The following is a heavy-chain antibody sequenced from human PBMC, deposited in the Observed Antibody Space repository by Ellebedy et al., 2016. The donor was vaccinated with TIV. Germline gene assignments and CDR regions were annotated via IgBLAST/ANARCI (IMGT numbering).Heavy chain of an antibody. CDR3: ARHYPGGYPGGV. J-gene: IGHJ6*04. CDR1: GVSISNSPTNY. D-gene: IGHD2-15*01. Sequence: SETLSLTXSVSGVSISNSPTNYWGWIRQPPGKGLEWIGSIFFTGTTYYNPSLKSRVTISVDTSKNRFSLKVTSVTAADTALYYCARHYPGGYPGGVWGKGTTVTVSS. V-gene: IGHV4-39*01. CDR2: IFFTGTT.